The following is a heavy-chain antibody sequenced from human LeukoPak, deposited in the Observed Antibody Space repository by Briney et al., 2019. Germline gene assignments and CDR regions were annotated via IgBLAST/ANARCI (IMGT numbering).Heavy chain of an antibody. V-gene: IGHV3-7*01. J-gene: IGHJ3*02. CDR3: TTDRVASADAFDI. CDR1: GFTFGNYW. D-gene: IGHD5-12*01. CDR2: INMDGSEK. Sequence: GSLRLSCAASGFTFGNYWMSWVRQAPGKGPEWVAHINMDGSEKYYVDSVKGRFTISRDNAKNSLYLQMNSLKVEDTAVYYCTTDRVASADAFDIWGQGTMVTVSS.